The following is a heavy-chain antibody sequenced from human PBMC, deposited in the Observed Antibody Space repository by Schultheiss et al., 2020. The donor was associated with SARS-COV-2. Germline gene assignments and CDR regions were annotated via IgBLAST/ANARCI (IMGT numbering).Heavy chain of an antibody. Sequence: GGSLRLSCAASGFTFSSYAMSWVRQAPGKGLEWVSVIYSGGSTYYADSVKGRFTISRDNSKNTLYLQMNSLRAEDTAVYFCARGGHSAWYEDWGQGTLVTVSS. CDR3: ARGGHSAWYED. V-gene: IGHV3-53*01. CDR2: IYSGGST. CDR1: GFTFSSYA. D-gene: IGHD6-19*01. J-gene: IGHJ4*02.